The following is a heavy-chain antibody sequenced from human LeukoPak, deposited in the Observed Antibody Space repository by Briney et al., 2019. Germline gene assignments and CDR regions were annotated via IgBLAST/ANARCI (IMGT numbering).Heavy chain of an antibody. Sequence: GGPLRLSFTASGFTFDSFALHWVRQAPGKGLEYVSGISSNGGSTTLANSVKGRFTISRDNSKNTLYLQMGSLRPEDMAVYYCARGSGTHYYHYSMDVWGQGTTVIVSS. CDR3: ARGSGTHYYHYSMDV. J-gene: IGHJ6*02. CDR1: GFTFDSFA. V-gene: IGHV3-64*01. CDR2: ISSNGGST. D-gene: IGHD3-10*01.